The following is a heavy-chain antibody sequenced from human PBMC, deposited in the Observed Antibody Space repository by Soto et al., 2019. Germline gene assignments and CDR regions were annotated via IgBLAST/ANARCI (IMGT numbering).Heavy chain of an antibody. V-gene: IGHV3-33*01. J-gene: IGHJ4*02. CDR3: AGDRLSYGDTKTPGY. Sequence: GGSLRLSCAASGFTFSSYGMHWVRQAPGKGLEWVAVIWYDGSNKYYADSVKGRFTISRDNSKNTLYLQMNSLRAEDTAVYYCAGDRLSYGDTKTPGYWGQGTLVTVSS. D-gene: IGHD4-17*01. CDR2: IWYDGSNK. CDR1: GFTFSSYG.